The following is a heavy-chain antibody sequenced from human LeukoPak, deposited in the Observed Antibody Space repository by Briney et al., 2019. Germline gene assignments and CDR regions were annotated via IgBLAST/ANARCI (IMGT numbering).Heavy chain of an antibody. Sequence: PGGSLRLSCAASGFTFSSYWMSWVRQAPGKGLEWVAFIRYDGSNKYYADSVKGRFTISRDNSKNTLYLQMNSLRAEDTAVYYCAKGVPDYYGSGSYYNEIYWGQGTLVTVSS. CDR2: IRYDGSNK. V-gene: IGHV3-30*02. CDR1: GFTFSSYW. J-gene: IGHJ4*02. CDR3: AKGVPDYYGSGSYYNEIY. D-gene: IGHD3-10*01.